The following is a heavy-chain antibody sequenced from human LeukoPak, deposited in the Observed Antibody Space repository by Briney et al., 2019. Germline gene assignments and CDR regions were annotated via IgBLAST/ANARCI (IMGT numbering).Heavy chain of an antibody. D-gene: IGHD6-6*01. CDR3: ARGIAARPDDY. CDR1: GLTFGNYG. Sequence: TGGSLRLSCVASGLTFGNYGMNWVRQAPGKGLEWVSYISSSGSTIYYADSVKGRFTISRDNAKNSLYLQMNSLRAEDTAVYYCARGIAARPDDYWGQGTLVTVSS. J-gene: IGHJ4*02. V-gene: IGHV3-48*04. CDR2: ISSSGSTI.